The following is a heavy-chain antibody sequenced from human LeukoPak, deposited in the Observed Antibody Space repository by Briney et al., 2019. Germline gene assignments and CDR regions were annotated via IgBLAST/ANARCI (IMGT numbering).Heavy chain of an antibody. CDR2: IYTSGST. Sequence: SQTLSLTCTVSGGSISSGSYYWSWIRQPARKGLEWIGRIYTSGSTNYNPSLKSRVTISVDTSKNQFSLKLSSVTAADTAVYYCAREEYYDFWSGGDYWGQGTLVTFSS. CDR3: AREEYYDFWSGGDY. V-gene: IGHV4-61*02. J-gene: IGHJ4*02. D-gene: IGHD3-3*01. CDR1: GGSISSGSYY.